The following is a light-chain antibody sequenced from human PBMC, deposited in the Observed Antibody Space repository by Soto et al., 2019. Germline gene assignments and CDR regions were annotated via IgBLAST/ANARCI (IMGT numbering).Light chain of an antibody. CDR1: SSDVGGYNY. Sequence: QSALTQPPSASGSPGQSVTISCTGTSSDVGGYNYVSWYQQHPGKAPKLMIYEVSKRPSGVPDRFSGSKSGNTASLTVSGLQAEDEADYYCSSYAGSNNLLFGTGTKVTAL. CDR2: EVS. J-gene: IGLJ1*01. V-gene: IGLV2-8*01. CDR3: SSYAGSNNLL.